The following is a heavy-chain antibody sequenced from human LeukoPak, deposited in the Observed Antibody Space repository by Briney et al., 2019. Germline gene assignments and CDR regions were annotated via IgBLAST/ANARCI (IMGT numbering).Heavy chain of an antibody. V-gene: IGHV1-69*05. CDR3: ARVAAAGKYWFDS. CDR2: IIPIFGTA. Sequence: SVKVSCKASGGTFSSYAISWVRQAPGQGLEWMGGIIPIFGTANYAQKFQGRVTITTDESTSTAYMELSSLRSEDTAVYYCARVAAAGKYWFDSWGQGTLVTVSS. J-gene: IGHJ5*01. D-gene: IGHD6-13*01. CDR1: GGTFSSYA.